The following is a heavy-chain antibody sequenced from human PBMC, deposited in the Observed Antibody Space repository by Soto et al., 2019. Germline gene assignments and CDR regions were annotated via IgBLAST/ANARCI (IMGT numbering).Heavy chain of an antibody. CDR3: ARGFPSITMVRGVGQDV. J-gene: IGHJ6*01. CDR2: IIPIFGTA. V-gene: IGHV1-69*06. CDR1: GGTXTSYA. Sequence: KVSCKAAGGTXTSYARVWVRQAPGKGLEWMGGIIPIFGTANYAQKFQGRVTITADKSTSTADMELSSLRFEDTAVYYCARGFPSITMVRGVGQDVRGPGTTGTLSS. D-gene: IGHD3-10*01.